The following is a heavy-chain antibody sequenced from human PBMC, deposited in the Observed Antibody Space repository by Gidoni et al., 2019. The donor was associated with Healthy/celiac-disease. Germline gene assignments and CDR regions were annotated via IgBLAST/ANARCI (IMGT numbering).Heavy chain of an antibody. Sequence: EVQLVESGGGLVQPGRSLRLSCTASGFTFGDYAMSWFRQAPGKGLEWVGFIRSKAYGGTTEYAASVKGRFTISRDDSKSIAYLQMNSLKTEDTAVYYCTRDPGYSGSYYGFDYWGQGTLVTVSS. D-gene: IGHD1-26*01. V-gene: IGHV3-49*03. CDR1: GFTFGDYA. J-gene: IGHJ4*02. CDR2: IRSKAYGGTT. CDR3: TRDPGYSGSYYGFDY.